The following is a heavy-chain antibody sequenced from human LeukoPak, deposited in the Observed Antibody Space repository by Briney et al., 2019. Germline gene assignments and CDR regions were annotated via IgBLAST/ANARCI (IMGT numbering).Heavy chain of an antibody. CDR1: GFTFSSYA. CDR2: ISYDGSNK. D-gene: IGHD3-3*01. J-gene: IGHJ6*02. V-gene: IGHV3-30-3*01. Sequence: GGSLRLSRAASGFTFSSYAMHWVRQAPGKGLEWVAVISYDGSNKYYADSVKGRFTISRDNSKNTLYLQMNSLRAEDTAVYYCAREGSYDFWMLYGMDVWGQGTTVTVSS. CDR3: AREGSYDFWMLYGMDV.